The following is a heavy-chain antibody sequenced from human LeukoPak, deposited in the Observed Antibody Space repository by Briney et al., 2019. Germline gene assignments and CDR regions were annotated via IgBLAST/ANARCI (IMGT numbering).Heavy chain of an antibody. J-gene: IGHJ4*02. CDR1: GGSISCGGYS. Sequence: SETLSLTCAVAGGSISCGGYSWRWIRQPPGKGLEWIVYIYHSGSTYYNPSLKRRVTISVDRSKNQFSLKLSSVAAADTAVYYCARAAPSSGFDYWGQGTLVTVSS. D-gene: IGHD3-22*01. CDR2: IYHSGST. V-gene: IGHV4-30-2*01. CDR3: ARAAPSSGFDY.